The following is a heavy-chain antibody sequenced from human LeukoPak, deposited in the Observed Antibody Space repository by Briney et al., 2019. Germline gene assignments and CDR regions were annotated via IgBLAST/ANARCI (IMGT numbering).Heavy chain of an antibody. J-gene: IGHJ4*02. CDR2: ISSSSSYI. V-gene: IGHV3-21*01. D-gene: IGHD3-16*02. CDR3: ARSDIWGSYRFLDY. CDR1: GFTFSSYS. Sequence: PGGSLRLSCAASGFTFSSYSMNWVRQAPGKGLEWVSSISSSSSYIYYADSVKGRFTISRDNAKNSLYLQMNSLRAEDTAVYYCARSDIWGSYRFLDYWGQGALVTVSS.